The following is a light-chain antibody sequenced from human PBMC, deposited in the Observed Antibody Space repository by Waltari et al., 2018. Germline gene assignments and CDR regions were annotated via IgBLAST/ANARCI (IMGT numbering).Light chain of an antibody. Sequence: DIVMTQSPDSLNESLGERATINCKSSQSVLYISNNENYLAWYQQKPGQPPKLLIYSASTRESGVPDRFSGSGSGTDFTLTISSLQAEDVAVYYCHQYYNTPYTFGQGTKLEIK. J-gene: IGKJ2*01. CDR3: HQYYNTPYT. CDR1: QSVLYISNNENY. CDR2: SAS. V-gene: IGKV4-1*01.